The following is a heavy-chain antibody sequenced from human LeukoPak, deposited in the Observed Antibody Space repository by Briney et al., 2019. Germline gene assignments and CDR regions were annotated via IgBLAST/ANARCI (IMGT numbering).Heavy chain of an antibody. Sequence: SETLSLTCTVSGGSISSSYWSWIRQPPGKGLEWIGYIYYSGSTNYNPSLKSRVTISVVTSKNQFSLKLSSVTAADTAVYYCARDSSGLNWFDPWGQGTLVTVSS. J-gene: IGHJ5*02. CDR1: GGSISSSY. CDR3: ARDSSGLNWFDP. D-gene: IGHD6-19*01. V-gene: IGHV4-59*01. CDR2: IYYSGST.